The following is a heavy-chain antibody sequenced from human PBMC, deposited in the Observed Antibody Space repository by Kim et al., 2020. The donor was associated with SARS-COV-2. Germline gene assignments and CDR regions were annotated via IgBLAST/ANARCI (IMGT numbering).Heavy chain of an antibody. CDR2: IYYSGST. CDR1: GGSVSSGSYY. Sequence: SETLSLTCTVSGGSVSSGSYYWSWIRQPPGKGLEWIGYIYYSGSTNYNPSLKSRVTISVDTSKNQFSLKLSSVTAADTAVYYCARESSSSIIDYWGQGTLLTVSS. V-gene: IGHV4-61*01. J-gene: IGHJ4*02. CDR3: ARESSSSIIDY. D-gene: IGHD6-13*01.